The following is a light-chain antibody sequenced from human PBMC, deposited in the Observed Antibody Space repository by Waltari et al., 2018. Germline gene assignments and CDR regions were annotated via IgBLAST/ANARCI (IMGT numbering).Light chain of an antibody. J-gene: IGLJ2*01. CDR3: QTWDTDIVV. Sequence: QSVVTHSPSASASLGASVKLTCTLSSGHSRYALAWHPHQSEKGPRFLMRVNSDGEHTKGDGIPDRFSCSSSGAERYLTIYSLQSEDEADYYCQTWDTDIVVFGGGTKVTVL. CDR2: VNSDGEH. CDR1: SGHSRYA. V-gene: IGLV4-69*01.